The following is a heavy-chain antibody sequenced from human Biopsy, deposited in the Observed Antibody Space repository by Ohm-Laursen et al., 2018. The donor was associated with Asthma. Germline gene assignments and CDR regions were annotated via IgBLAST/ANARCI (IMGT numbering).Heavy chain of an antibody. D-gene: IGHD3-3*01. V-gene: IGHV3-30*18. J-gene: IGHJ6*02. CDR2: ISYDGSNK. Sequence: SLRLSCSASGFTFSSYGMYWVRQAPGKGLEWVAVISYDGSNKYYADSVKGRFTISGGNSKNTLYLQMNSLRAEDTAVYYCAKDTEGRYDFWSGLSYNYYGMDVWGQGTTVTVSS. CDR3: AKDTEGRYDFWSGLSYNYYGMDV. CDR1: GFTFSSYG.